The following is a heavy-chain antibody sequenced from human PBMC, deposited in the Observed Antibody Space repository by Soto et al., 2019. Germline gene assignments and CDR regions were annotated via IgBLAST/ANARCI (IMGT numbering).Heavy chain of an antibody. CDR2: ISYDGSNK. D-gene: IGHD4-17*01. CDR3: AKDYGDYTYFDY. J-gene: IGHJ4*02. Sequence: QVQLVESGGGVVQPGRSLRLSCAASGFTFSSYGMHWVRQAPGKGLEWVAVISYDGSNKYYADSVKGRFTISRDNSKKPLYLQMNSLRAEDTAVYYCAKDYGDYTYFDYWGQGTLVTGSS. V-gene: IGHV3-30*18. CDR1: GFTFSSYG.